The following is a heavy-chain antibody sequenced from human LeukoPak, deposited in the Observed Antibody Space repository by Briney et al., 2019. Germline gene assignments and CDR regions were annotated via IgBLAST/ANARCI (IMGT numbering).Heavy chain of an antibody. J-gene: IGHJ4*02. CDR3: ARGSRWLQSDY. Sequence: ASVKVSCTASGGTFSSYAINWVRQATGQGLEWMGWMNPNSGNTGYAQKFQGRVTMTRNTSISTAYMELSSLRSEDTAVYYCARGSRWLQSDYWGQGTLVTVSS. CDR2: MNPNSGNT. D-gene: IGHD5-24*01. CDR1: GGTFSSYA. V-gene: IGHV1-8*02.